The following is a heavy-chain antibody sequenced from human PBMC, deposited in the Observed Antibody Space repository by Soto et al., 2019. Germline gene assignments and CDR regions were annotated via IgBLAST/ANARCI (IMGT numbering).Heavy chain of an antibody. CDR1: GGSISRGGYY. Sequence: SETLSLTCTVSGGSISRGGYYWSWIRQNPGKGLEWIGYIYYSGSTYYNPSLKSRVTISVDTSKNQFSLKLTSVTAADTTVYYCARAPLYPNCWGQGTLVTVSS. CDR2: IYYSGST. CDR3: ARAPLYPNC. D-gene: IGHD2-2*02. V-gene: IGHV4-31*03. J-gene: IGHJ4*02.